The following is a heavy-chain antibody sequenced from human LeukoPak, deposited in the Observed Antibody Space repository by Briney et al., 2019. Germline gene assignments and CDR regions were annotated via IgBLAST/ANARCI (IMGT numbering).Heavy chain of an antibody. CDR2: ISSSSSYI. V-gene: IGHV3-21*01. Sequence: GGSLRLSCAASGFTLSNIAMGWVRQAPGKGPEWVSSISSSSSYIYYADSVKGRFTISRDNAKNSLYLQMNSLRAEDTAVYYCAPGENWFDPWGQGTLVTVSS. D-gene: IGHD3-16*01. CDR1: GFTLSNIA. CDR3: APGENWFDP. J-gene: IGHJ5*02.